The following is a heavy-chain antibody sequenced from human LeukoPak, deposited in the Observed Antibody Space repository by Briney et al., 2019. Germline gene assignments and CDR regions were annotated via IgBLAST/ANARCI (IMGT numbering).Heavy chain of an antibody. CDR2: IKQDGSEK. J-gene: IGHJ3*02. Sequence: GGSLRLSCAASGFIFSSYWMSWVRQAPGKGLEWVANIKQDGSEKYYVDSVKGRFTISRDNAKNSLYLQMNSLRAEDTAVYYCARGLSPFGAFDIWGQGTMVTVSS. CDR3: ARGLSPFGAFDI. CDR1: GFIFSSYW. D-gene: IGHD3-16*01. V-gene: IGHV3-7*01.